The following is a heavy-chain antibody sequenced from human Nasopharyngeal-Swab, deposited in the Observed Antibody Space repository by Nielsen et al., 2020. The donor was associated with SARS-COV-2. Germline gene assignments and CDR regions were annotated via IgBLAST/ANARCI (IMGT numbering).Heavy chain of an antibody. Sequence: GESLKISCAVSGFTFTNYWMHWVRRTPGKGLVWVSRINIDGSGTGYADSVKGRFTISRDNAKNTLFLQMNSLRAEDTAVYYCARVLDYYDSSGYDTWDVFALWGQGTMVTVSS. CDR3: ARVLDYYDSSGYDTWDVFAL. D-gene: IGHD3-22*01. CDR2: INIDGSGT. V-gene: IGHV3-74*01. J-gene: IGHJ3*01. CDR1: GFTFTNYW.